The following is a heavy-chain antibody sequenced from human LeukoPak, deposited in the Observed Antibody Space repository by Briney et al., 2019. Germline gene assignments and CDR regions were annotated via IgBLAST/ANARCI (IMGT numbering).Heavy chain of an antibody. D-gene: IGHD6-13*01. V-gene: IGHV4-61*02. J-gene: IGHJ6*03. CDR3: ARDSVAAAAGRSYETYYYYYYMDV. CDR1: GGSISSGSYY. Sequence: PSETLSLTCTVSGGSISSGSYYWSWIRQPAGKGLEWIGRIYTSGSTNYNPSLKSRVTISVDTSKNQFSLKLSSVTAADTAVYYCARDSVAAAAGRSYETYYYYYYMDVWGKGTTVTISS. CDR2: IYTSGST.